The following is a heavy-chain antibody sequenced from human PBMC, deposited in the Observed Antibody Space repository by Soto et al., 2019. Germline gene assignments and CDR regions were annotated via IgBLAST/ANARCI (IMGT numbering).Heavy chain of an antibody. CDR3: AVPADGAFHY. V-gene: IGHV4-4*02. Sequence: SETLSLTCAVSGASIGTNNWWSWVRQPPGKGLEWIGEVYHSGTTNCNPSLKSRVTISIDNSKNQFSLRLTSMTAADTAVYYCAVPADGAFHYWSQGTLVTVSS. J-gene: IGHJ4*02. CDR2: VYHSGTT. CDR1: GASIGTNNW. D-gene: IGHD6-13*01.